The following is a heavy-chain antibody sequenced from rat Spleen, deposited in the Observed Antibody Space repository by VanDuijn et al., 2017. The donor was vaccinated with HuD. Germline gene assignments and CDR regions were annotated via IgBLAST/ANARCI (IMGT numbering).Heavy chain of an antibody. Sequence: EVQLVQSGGGLVQPGNSLKLSCAASGFAFSDHAMAWVRQSPKKGLEWVATIIYDGSWAHYRDSVKGRFTISRDNAKSTLYLQMDSLRSEDTATYYCATREGFACWGQGTLVTVSS. CDR1: GFAFSDHA. CDR2: IIYDGSWA. CDR3: ATREGFAC. D-gene: IGHD3-7*01. V-gene: IGHV5S10*01. J-gene: IGHJ3*01.